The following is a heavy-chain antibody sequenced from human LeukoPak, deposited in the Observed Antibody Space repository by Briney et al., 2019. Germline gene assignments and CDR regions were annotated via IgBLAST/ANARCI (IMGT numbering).Heavy chain of an antibody. CDR2: IYYSGST. D-gene: IGHD1-26*01. J-gene: IGHJ4*02. V-gene: IGHV4-39*07. CDR1: GVSISSSSYY. CDR3: ARVVGATYYFDY. Sequence: SQTLSLTCLVSGVSISSSSYYWVWIRQPPGKGLEGIGSIYYSGSTYYNPSLKSRVTITVDTSKNRFSLKLSSVTAADTAVYYCARVVGATYYFDYWGQGTLVTVSS.